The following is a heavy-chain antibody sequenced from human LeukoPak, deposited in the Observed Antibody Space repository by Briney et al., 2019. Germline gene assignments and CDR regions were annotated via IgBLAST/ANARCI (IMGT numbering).Heavy chain of an antibody. Sequence: PSETLSLTCTVSGGSISSYYWSWIRQPPGKGLEWIGYIYYSGSTNYNPSLKSRVTISVDTSKNQFSLKLSSVTAADTAVYYCAAYYADAFDIWGQGTMVTVSS. CDR3: AAYYADAFDI. D-gene: IGHD2-2*01. CDR1: GGSISSYY. J-gene: IGHJ3*02. CDR2: IYYSGST. V-gene: IGHV4-59*01.